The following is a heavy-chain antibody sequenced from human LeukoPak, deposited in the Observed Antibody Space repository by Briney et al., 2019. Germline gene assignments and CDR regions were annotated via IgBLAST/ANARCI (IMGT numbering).Heavy chain of an antibody. CDR1: GGSMTYYY. CDR3: ARQRGGYVDY. J-gene: IGHJ4*03. Sequence: SETLSLTCTVSGGSMTYYYWTWIRQPPGKGLEWIGYIYYSGNTNYNPSLKSRVTKSVDTSKNQFSLMLGSVTAADTAVFYCARQRGGYVDYWGQGTLVTVSS. V-gene: IGHV4-59*08. CDR2: IYYSGNT.